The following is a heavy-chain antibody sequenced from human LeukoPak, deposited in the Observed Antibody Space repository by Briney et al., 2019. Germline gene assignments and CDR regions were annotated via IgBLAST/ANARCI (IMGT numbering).Heavy chain of an antibody. D-gene: IGHD3-22*01. V-gene: IGHV4-39*01. J-gene: IGHJ4*02. CDR2: IFNSGST. CDR3: ARVSSYYYDSSGYCDY. CDR1: GGSISSSKYY. Sequence: SETLSLTCTVSGGSISSSKYYWGWIRQPPGKGLEWIGTIFNSGSTHYNPSLKSRVTISVDTSKNQFSLKLSSVTAADTAVYYCARVSSYYYDSSGYCDYWGQGTLVTVSS.